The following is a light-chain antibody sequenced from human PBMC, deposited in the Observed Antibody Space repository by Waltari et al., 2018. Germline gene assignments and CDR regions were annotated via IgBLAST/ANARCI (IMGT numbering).Light chain of an antibody. CDR1: SSDAGGYNH. CDR3: NSYTSSSTPV. CDR2: DVS. Sequence: QSALTQPASVSGSPGQSITISCTGTSSDAGGYNHVSWYQQHPGKAPTVMIYDVSNRPSGVSNRFSGSKSGNTASLTISGLQAEDEADYYCNSYTSSSTPVFGGGTKLTVL. J-gene: IGLJ2*01. V-gene: IGLV2-14*01.